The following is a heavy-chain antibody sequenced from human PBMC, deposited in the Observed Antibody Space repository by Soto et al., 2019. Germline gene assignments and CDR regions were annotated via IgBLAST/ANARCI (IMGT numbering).Heavy chain of an antibody. J-gene: IGHJ6*02. D-gene: IGHD3-3*01. Sequence: ASVKVSCKASGYTFTSYGISWVRQAPGQGLEWMGWISAYNGNTNYAQKLQGRVTMTTDTSTSTAYMELRSLRSDDTAVYYCARDRAAYYDFWSGYWTNYGMDVWGQGTTVTVSS. CDR1: GYTFTSYG. CDR2: ISAYNGNT. CDR3: ARDRAAYYDFWSGYWTNYGMDV. V-gene: IGHV1-18*01.